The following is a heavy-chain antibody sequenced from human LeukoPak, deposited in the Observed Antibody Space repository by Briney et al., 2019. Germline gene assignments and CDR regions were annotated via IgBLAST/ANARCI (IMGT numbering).Heavy chain of an antibody. J-gene: IGHJ3*02. CDR3: ARPMVRGVNDALDI. V-gene: IGHV4-59*08. D-gene: IGHD3-10*01. CDR2: IYYSGST. Sequence: RPSETLSLTCTVSGGSISTYYWSWIRQPPGKGLEWIGYIYYSGSTNYIPSLKSRVTISVDTSKNQFSLKLSPVTAADTAVYYCARPMVRGVNDALDIWGQGTMVTVSS. CDR1: GGSISTYY.